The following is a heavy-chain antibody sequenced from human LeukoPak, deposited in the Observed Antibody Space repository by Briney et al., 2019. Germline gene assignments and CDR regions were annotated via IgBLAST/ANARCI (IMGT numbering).Heavy chain of an antibody. CDR3: AGHRGQQQVLRDYYRYAMDA. CDR1: GGSMSSYY. Sequence: PSETLSLTCSVSGGSMSSYYWSWIRQPPGKRLEWIGLIFGSGSTNYNPSFRSRVIISVDTSKDQFSLKLSSVTAADTALYHCAGHRGQQQVLRDYYRYAMDAWGQGTTVTVSS. J-gene: IGHJ6*02. CDR2: IFGSGST. D-gene: IGHD6-13*01. V-gene: IGHV4-59*08.